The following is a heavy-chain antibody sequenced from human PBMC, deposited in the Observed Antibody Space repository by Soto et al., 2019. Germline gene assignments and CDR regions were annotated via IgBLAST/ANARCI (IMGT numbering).Heavy chain of an antibody. V-gene: IGHV3-48*02. CDR1: GFTFSSYS. J-gene: IGHJ4*02. Sequence: GGSLRLSCAASGFTFSSYSMNWVRQAPGKGLEWISYISTTSSSIYYADSVKGRFTISRDNAKNSLFLQMNSLRDEDTAFYYCARKGVAFDYWGQGALVTVSS. D-gene: IGHD3-3*01. CDR3: ARKGVAFDY. CDR2: ISTTSSSI.